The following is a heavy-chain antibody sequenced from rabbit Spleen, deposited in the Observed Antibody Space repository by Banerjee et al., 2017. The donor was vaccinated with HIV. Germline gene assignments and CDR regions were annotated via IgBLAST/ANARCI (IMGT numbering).Heavy chain of an antibody. V-gene: IGHV1S45*01. CDR3: ARWVYAGGNGYGYVGHGMDL. Sequence: QEQLEESGGGLVQPEGSLTLTCTASGFSLSSNYMCWVRQAPGKGLEWIACIAPGGSPITWYASWAKGRFTMTRTSSTTVTLQMTSLTAADTATYFCARWVYAGGNGYGYVGHGMDLWGPGTLVTVS. CDR2: IAPGGSPIT. CDR1: GFSLSSNY. D-gene: IGHD6-1*01. J-gene: IGHJ6*01.